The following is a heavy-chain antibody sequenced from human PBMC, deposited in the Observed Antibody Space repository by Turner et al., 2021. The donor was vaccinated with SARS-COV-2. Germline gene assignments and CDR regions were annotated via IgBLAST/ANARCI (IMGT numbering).Heavy chain of an antibody. CDR3: VKGSY. Sequence: EVQLVESGGVLVQPVGSLRLSCSASGFTFRRYAMHWVRQATGKGVEYISEIRSKGGSTYDADSGKGRFTITRENSKNTLYLQRRSRRAEDTAGYYCVKGSYWGQGTLVTVSS. V-gene: IGHV3-64D*06. CDR2: IRSKGGST. J-gene: IGHJ4*02. CDR1: GFTFRRYA.